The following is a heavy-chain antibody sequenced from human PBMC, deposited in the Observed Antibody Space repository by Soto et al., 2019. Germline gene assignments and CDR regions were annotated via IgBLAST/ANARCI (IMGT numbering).Heavy chain of an antibody. CDR3: AIYCSGGSCYYKNWFDP. CDR2: IYPGDSDT. CDR1: GYSFTSYW. V-gene: IGHV5-51*01. D-gene: IGHD2-15*01. J-gene: IGHJ5*02. Sequence: GESLKISCKGSGYSFTSYWIGWVRQMPGKGLEWIGIIYPGDSDTRYSPSFQGQVTISADKSISTAYLQWSSLKASDAAMYYCAIYCSGGSCYYKNWFDPWGQGTLVTVSS.